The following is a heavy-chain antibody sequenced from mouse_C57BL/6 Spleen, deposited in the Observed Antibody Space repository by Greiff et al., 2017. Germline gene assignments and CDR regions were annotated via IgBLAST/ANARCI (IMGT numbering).Heavy chain of an antibody. J-gene: IGHJ2*01. Sequence: QVQLKESGAELARPGASVKLSCKASGYTFTSYGISWVKQRTGQGLEWIGEIYPRSGNTYYNEKFKGKATLTADKSSSTAYMELRSLTSEDSAVXFCARWAYSNYDYWGQGTTLTVSS. V-gene: IGHV1-81*01. CDR2: IYPRSGNT. CDR1: GYTFTSYG. CDR3: ARWAYSNYDY. D-gene: IGHD2-5*01.